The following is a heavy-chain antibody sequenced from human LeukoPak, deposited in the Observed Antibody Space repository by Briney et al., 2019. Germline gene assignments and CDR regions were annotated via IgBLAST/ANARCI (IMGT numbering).Heavy chain of an antibody. V-gene: IGHV4-28*06. CDR2: IDSGGSS. CDR3: ARFNSTYYYYDY. D-gene: IGHD2/OR15-2a*01. CDR1: GYSISNNNW. Sequence: SDTLSLTCAVSGYSISNNNWWGWIRQPPGKGLEWIGYIDSGGSSNYNPSLKSRVTVSVDTSKTQFSLELSSVTALDTAIYYCARFNSTYYYYDYWGQGTLVTVSS. J-gene: IGHJ4*02.